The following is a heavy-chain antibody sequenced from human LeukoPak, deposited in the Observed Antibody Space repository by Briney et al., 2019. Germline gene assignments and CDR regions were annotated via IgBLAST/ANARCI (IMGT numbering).Heavy chain of an antibody. V-gene: IGHV4-38-2*02. CDR3: ARLRS. J-gene: IGHJ4*02. CDR2: IYYSGST. CDR1: GYSISSGYY. Sequence: SETLSLTCTVSGYSISSGYYWGWIRQPPGKGLEWIGSIYYSGSTYYNPSLKSRVTISVDTSKNQFSRKLSSVTAADTAVYYCARLRSWGERTLVTVSS. D-gene: IGHD3-10*01.